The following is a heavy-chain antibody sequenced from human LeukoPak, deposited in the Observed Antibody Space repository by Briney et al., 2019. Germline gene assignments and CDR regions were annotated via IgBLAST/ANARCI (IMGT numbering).Heavy chain of an antibody. CDR3: ARVRGRGSSWYGSFDY. CDR1: GGTFGSYA. CDR2: IIPIFGTA. J-gene: IGHJ4*02. D-gene: IGHD6-13*01. V-gene: IGHV1-69*05. Sequence: SVKVSCKASGGTFGSYAISWVRQAPGQGLEWMGRIIPIFGTANYAQKFQGRVTITTDESTSTAYMELSSLRSEDTAVYYCARVRGRGSSWYGSFDYWGQGTLVTVSS.